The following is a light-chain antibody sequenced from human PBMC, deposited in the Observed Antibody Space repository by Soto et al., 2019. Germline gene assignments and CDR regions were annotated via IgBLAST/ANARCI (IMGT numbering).Light chain of an antibody. V-gene: IGKV3-11*01. Sequence: IVLTQSPGTLSLSPGERTTLSCRASQSISRYLAWYQQKPGQAPRLLIYGAFSRATGIPDRFSGSGSGTDFTLTISSLEPEDFAVYYCQQRSSWPLTFGGGTKVDIK. CDR2: GAF. J-gene: IGKJ4*01. CDR1: QSISRY. CDR3: QQRSSWPLT.